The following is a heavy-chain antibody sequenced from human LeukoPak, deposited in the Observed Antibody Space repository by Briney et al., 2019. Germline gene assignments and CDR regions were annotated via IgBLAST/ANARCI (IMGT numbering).Heavy chain of an antibody. CDR2: IHASGSS. CDR1: GGSLSSYH. J-gene: IGHJ5*02. V-gene: IGHV4-4*07. Sequence: PSETLSLTCSVSGGSLSSYHWNWIRQFAGKGLERVGRIHASGSSNYLPSLKRRVTMSLDTSKMQLSLRLNSVTAADTAVYYCVRENRDDGDSRGGFFDLWGQGTPVSVSS. CDR3: VRENRDDGDSRGGFFDL. D-gene: IGHD4-17*01.